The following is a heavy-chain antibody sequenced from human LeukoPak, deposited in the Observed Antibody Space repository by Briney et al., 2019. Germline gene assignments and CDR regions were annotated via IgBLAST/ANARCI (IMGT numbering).Heavy chain of an antibody. CDR1: GGSISRSSYY. V-gene: IGHV4-39*01. Sequence: SETLSLTCTVSGGSISRSSYYWGWIRQPPGKGLEWIGSIYYSGSTYYNPSLKSRVTISVDTSKNQFSLKLSSVTAADTAVYYCARSYYDILTGYYNLPDFDYWGQGTLVTVSS. CDR2: IYYSGST. CDR3: ARSYYDILTGYYNLPDFDY. D-gene: IGHD3-9*01. J-gene: IGHJ4*02.